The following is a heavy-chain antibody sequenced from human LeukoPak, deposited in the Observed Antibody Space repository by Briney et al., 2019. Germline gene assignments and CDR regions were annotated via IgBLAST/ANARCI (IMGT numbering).Heavy chain of an antibody. D-gene: IGHD2/OR15-2a*01. CDR3: ALAPYLDSYCFDY. Sequence: GTLSLTCAVSGGSISSSNWWSWVRQPPGKGLEWIGEIYHSGSTNYNPSLKSRVTISVDKSKNQFSLKLSSVTAADTAVYYCALAPYLDSYCFDYWGQGTLVTVSS. V-gene: IGHV4-4*02. J-gene: IGHJ4*02. CDR2: IYHSGST. CDR1: GGSISSSNW.